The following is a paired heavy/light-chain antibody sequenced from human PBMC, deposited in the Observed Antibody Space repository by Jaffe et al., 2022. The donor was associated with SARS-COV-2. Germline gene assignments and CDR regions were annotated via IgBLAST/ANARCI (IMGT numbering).Light chain of an antibody. Sequence: VLTQSPGTLSLSPGERATLSCRASQSVSNNYLTWYQQKPGQAPRLLIYGASSRASGIPDRFSGSGSGTDFTLTITRLEPEDSAVYYCQQYGGGRLTFGGGTRVEIK. CDR2: GAS. CDR1: QSVSNNY. CDR3: QQYGGGRLT. V-gene: IGKV3-20*01. J-gene: IGKJ4*01.
Heavy chain of an antibody. Sequence: DVQLLESGGGLVQPGGSLRLSCIASGFTFSSSIMGWARQAPGKGLGWVSVISVDGRSPYYADSVKGRFTISRDNSKDTLYLQMNSLKAEDTAVYYCVKEQPASGWSFDYWGQGALVTVSS. CDR1: GFTFSSSI. D-gene: IGHD6-19*01. CDR2: ISVDGRSP. J-gene: IGHJ4*02. CDR3: VKEQPASGWSFDY. V-gene: IGHV3-23*01.